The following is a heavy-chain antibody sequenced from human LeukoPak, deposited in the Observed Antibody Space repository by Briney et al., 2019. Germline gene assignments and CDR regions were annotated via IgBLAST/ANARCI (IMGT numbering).Heavy chain of an antibody. CDR3: ARGLMVRGVIIDY. V-gene: IGHV4-30-4*01. J-gene: IGHJ4*02. Sequence: PSETLSLTCTVSGGSISSSDYYWSWIRQPPGKGLEWIGYIYYSGSTYYNPSLKSRVTISVDTSKNQFSLKLSSVTAADTAVYYCARGLMVRGVIIDYWGQGTLVTVSS. CDR1: GGSISSSDYY. D-gene: IGHD3-10*01. CDR2: IYYSGST.